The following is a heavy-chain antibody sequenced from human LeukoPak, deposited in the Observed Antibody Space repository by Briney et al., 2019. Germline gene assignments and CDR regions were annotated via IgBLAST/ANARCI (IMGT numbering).Heavy chain of an antibody. CDR2: IKGDGSHT. CDR3: VRDWDHFDFDS. J-gene: IGHJ5*01. V-gene: IGHV3-74*01. CDR1: GFTFSNYW. Sequence: GGSLRLSCAASGFTFSNYWMHWVRQAPGKGLVWVSRIKGDGSHTIYADSVKGRFTISRDNAKNTLYLQMRSLRAEDTAVYYCVRDWDHFDFDSWGLGTLVTVSS. D-gene: IGHD3-9*01.